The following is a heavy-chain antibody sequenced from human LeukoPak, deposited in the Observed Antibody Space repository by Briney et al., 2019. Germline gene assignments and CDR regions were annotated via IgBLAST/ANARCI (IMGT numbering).Heavy chain of an antibody. Sequence: GGSLRLSCAASGFTVSSNYMSWVRQAPGKGLEWVSVIYSGGSTYYADSVKGRFTISRDNSKNTLYLQMNSLRAEDTAVYYCARGRYSGYDYVSTFGGGQGTLVTVSS. V-gene: IGHV3-66*01. CDR3: ARGRYSGYDYVSTFG. CDR1: GFTVSSNY. D-gene: IGHD5-12*01. CDR2: IYSGGST. J-gene: IGHJ4*02.